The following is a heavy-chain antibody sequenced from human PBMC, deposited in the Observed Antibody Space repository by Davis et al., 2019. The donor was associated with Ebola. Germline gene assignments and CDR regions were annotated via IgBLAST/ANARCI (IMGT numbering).Heavy chain of an antibody. CDR3: ARDGPSSGYYYFDY. D-gene: IGHD3-22*01. Sequence: GESLKISCAASGFTFSSYAMHWVRQAPGKGLEWVAVISYDGSNKYYAASVKGRFTISRDNSKNTLYLQMNSLRAEDTAVYYCARDGPSSGYYYFDYWGQGTLVTVSS. J-gene: IGHJ4*02. V-gene: IGHV3-30*04. CDR1: GFTFSSYA. CDR2: ISYDGSNK.